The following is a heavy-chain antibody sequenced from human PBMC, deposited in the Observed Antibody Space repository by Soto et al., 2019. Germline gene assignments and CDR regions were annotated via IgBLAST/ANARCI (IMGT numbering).Heavy chain of an antibody. J-gene: IGHJ6*01. CDR1: GFTFSDHY. D-gene: IGHD2-21*01. CDR3: TRGLLGGAPSYTFHGMDV. CDR2: SRNRVNSHTT. V-gene: IGHV3-72*01. Sequence: EVQLVESGGGLVQPGGSLRLSCAASGFTFSDHYMDWVRQAPGKGLEWVARSRNRVNSHTTEYAASVKGRFTISRDESKSSIYLQMHSLKIEATAVYYCTRGLLGGAPSYTFHGMDVWGPGTTVTVSS.